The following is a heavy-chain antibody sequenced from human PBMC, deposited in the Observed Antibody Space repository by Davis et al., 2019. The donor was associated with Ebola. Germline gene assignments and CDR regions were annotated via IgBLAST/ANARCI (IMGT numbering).Heavy chain of an antibody. CDR3: ARDVMVRGVITLPFDY. Sequence: PSETLSLTCTVSGGSISSYYWSWIRQPAGKGLEWIGRIYTSGSTNYNPSLKSRVTMSVDTSKNQFSLKLSSVTAADTAVYYCARDVMVRGVITLPFDYWGQGTLVTVSS. V-gene: IGHV4-4*07. D-gene: IGHD3-10*01. CDR1: GGSISSYY. J-gene: IGHJ4*02. CDR2: IYTSGST.